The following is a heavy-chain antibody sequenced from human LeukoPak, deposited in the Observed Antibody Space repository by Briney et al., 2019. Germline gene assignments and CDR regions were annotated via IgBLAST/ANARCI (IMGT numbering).Heavy chain of an antibody. D-gene: IGHD1-1*01. CDR2: IYPGDSDT. CDR1: GYSFTSYW. V-gene: IGHV5-51*01. J-gene: IGHJ6*03. CDR3: ARLGTTGTTRPYYYMDV. Sequence: GESLKISCKGSGYSFTSYWIGWVRQMPGKGLEWMGIIYPGDSDTRYSPSFQGQVTISADKSISTAYLQWSSLKASDTAMYYCARLGTTGTTRPYYYMDVWGKGTTVTVSS.